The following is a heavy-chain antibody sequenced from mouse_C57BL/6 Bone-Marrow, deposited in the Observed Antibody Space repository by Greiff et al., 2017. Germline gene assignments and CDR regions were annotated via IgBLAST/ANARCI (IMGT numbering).Heavy chain of an antibody. J-gene: IGHJ3*01. CDR2: IFPGSGST. CDR3: ARSGIYYDYSWVAY. Sequence: VKLQESGPELVKPGASVKISCKASGYTFTDYYINWVKQRPGQGLEWIGWIFPGSGSTYYNEKFKGKATLTVDKSSSTAYMLLGSLTSEDSAVYFCARSGIYYDYSWVAYWGQGTLVTVSA. CDR1: GYTFTDYY. D-gene: IGHD2-4*01. V-gene: IGHV1-75*01.